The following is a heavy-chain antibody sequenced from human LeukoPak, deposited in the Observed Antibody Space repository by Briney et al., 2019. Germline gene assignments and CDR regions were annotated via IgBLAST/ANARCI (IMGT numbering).Heavy chain of an antibody. D-gene: IGHD5-12*01. CDR3: AKSEWGDGGYDFPEW. Sequence: GGSLRLSCAASGFTFSSYGMHWVRQTPGKGLEWVAVISYDGSNKYYADSVKGRFTISRDNSKNTLYLQMNSLRAEDTAVYYCAKSEWGDGGYDFPEWWGQGTLVTVSS. CDR2: ISYDGSNK. V-gene: IGHV3-30*18. CDR1: GFTFSSYG. J-gene: IGHJ4*02.